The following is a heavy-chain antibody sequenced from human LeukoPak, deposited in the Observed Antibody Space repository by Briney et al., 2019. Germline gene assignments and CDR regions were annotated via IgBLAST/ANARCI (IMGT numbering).Heavy chain of an antibody. V-gene: IGHV4-59*08. D-gene: IGHD6-13*01. Sequence: SETLSLTCTVSGGSISSYYWSWIRQPPGKGLEWIGYIYYSGGTNYNPSLKSRVSISVDTSKNQFSLKLSSVTAADTAVYYCARRDSSSCIDYWGQGTLVTVSS. J-gene: IGHJ4*02. CDR3: ARRDSSSCIDY. CDR2: IYYSGGT. CDR1: GGSISSYY.